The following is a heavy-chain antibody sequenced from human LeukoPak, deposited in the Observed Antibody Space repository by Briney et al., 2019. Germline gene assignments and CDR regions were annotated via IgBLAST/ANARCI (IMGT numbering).Heavy chain of an antibody. CDR1: GGSISTYY. Sequence: PSETLSLTCTVSGGSISTYYWSWIRQSPGKGLEWIGYIYYDGSTNYNPSLKSRVTMSVDTSKKQFSLKLSSVTAADTAVYYCARVRGSSGSYEYYHYMDVWGKGTTVTISS. CDR3: ARVRGSSGSYEYYHYMDV. V-gene: IGHV4-59*12. J-gene: IGHJ6*03. D-gene: IGHD1-26*01. CDR2: IYYDGST.